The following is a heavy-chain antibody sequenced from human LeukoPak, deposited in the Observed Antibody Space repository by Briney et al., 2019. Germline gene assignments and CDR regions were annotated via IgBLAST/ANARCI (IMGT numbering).Heavy chain of an antibody. CDR3: AKGRRRYSSSWHFDY. CDR1: GFTFSSYA. Sequence: PGGSLRLSCAASGFTFSSYAMHWVRQAPGKGLEWVSAISGSGGSTYYADSVKGRFTISRDNSKNTLYLQMNSLRAEDTAVYYCAKGRRRYSSSWHFDYWGQGTLVTVSS. CDR2: ISGSGGST. V-gene: IGHV3-23*01. J-gene: IGHJ4*02. D-gene: IGHD6-13*01.